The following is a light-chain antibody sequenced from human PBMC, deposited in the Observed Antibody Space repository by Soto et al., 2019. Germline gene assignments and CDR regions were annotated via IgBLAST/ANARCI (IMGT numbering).Light chain of an antibody. CDR3: QQSYSTPPT. CDR1: QSISSY. V-gene: IGKV1-39*01. J-gene: IGKJ4*01. CDR2: AAS. Sequence: TQSPGTLSLSPGERATLSCRASQSISSYLNWYQQKPGKAPKLLIYAASSLQSGVPSRFSGSGSGTDFTLTISSLQPEDFATYYCQQSYSTPPTFGGGTKVEIK.